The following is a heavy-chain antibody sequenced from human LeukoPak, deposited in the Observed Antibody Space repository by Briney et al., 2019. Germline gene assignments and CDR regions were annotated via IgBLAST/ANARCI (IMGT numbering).Heavy chain of an antibody. Sequence: GASVKVSCKTSGYTFSDYFVHWVRQAPGQVLVWMGWIKPNSGGTAYAQKFQGRVTMTRDTSIRTAYMELSRLTYDDTAVYYCARYYSSNWQFDYWGQGTLVTVSS. CDR2: IKPNSGGT. V-gene: IGHV1-2*02. J-gene: IGHJ4*02. CDR1: GYTFSDYF. D-gene: IGHD6-13*01. CDR3: ARYYSSNWQFDY.